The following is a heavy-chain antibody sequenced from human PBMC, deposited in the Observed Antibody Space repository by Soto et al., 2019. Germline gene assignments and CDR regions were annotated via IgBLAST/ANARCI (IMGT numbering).Heavy chain of an antibody. V-gene: IGHV3-30*18. J-gene: IGHJ6*02. CDR3: AKDLRYSRQYYYYYGMDV. D-gene: IGHD2-15*01. CDR1: GFTLSSYG. CDR2: ISYDGSNK. Sequence: GGSLRLSCAASGFTLSSYGMHWVRQTPGKGLEWVAVISYDGSNKCYADSVKGRFTISRDNSKNTLYLQMNSLRAEDTAVYYCAKDLRYSRQYYYYYGMDVWGQGTTVTVSS.